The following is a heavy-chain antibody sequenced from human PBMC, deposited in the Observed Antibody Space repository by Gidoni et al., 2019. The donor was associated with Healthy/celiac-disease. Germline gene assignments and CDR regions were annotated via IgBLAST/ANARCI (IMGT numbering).Heavy chain of an antibody. D-gene: IGHD6-13*01. CDR3: VKDVLFGIAAAGDY. J-gene: IGHJ4*02. CDR1: GFPFSSYA. CDR2: IRSNGGST. V-gene: IGHV3-64D*06. Sequence: EVQLVESGGGLVQPGGSLSLSCSASGFPFSSYAMHWVRQAPGKGLEYVSAIRSNGGSTYYADSVKGRFTISRDNSKNTLYLQMSSLRAEDTAVYYCVKDVLFGIAAAGDYWGQGTLVTVSS.